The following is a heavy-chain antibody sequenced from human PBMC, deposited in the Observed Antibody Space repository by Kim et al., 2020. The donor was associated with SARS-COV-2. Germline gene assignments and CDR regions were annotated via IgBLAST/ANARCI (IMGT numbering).Heavy chain of an antibody. J-gene: IGHJ3*01. CDR3: PRACIGWNALDL. CDR2: ISSVSGNTI. Sequence: GGSLRLSCADSGFSFSGQFLNWFRQAPGQGREWVSYISSVSGNTIFYAAFLQGRFTTSRDTTKKLPFLQMIRRGAEDTASEYVPRACIGWNALDLWGLGT. CDR1: GFSFSGQF. D-gene: IGHD2-15*01. V-gene: IGHV3-11*01.